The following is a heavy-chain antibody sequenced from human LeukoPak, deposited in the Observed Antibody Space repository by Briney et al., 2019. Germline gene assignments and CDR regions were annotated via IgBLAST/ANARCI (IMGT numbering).Heavy chain of an antibody. CDR3: AKDLGID. J-gene: IGHJ4*02. CDR2: ISWYSGSI. Sequence: GRSLRLSCAASGFTFDDYAMHWVRPAPGKGLEWVSGISWYSGSIGYADSVKGRFIISRDNAKNSLYLQMNSLRAEDTALYYCAKDLGIDWGQGTLVTVSS. V-gene: IGHV3-9*01. D-gene: IGHD2/OR15-2a*01. CDR1: GFTFDDYA.